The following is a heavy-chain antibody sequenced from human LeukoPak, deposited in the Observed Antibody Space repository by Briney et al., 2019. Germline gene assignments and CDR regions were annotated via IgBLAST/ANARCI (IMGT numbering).Heavy chain of an antibody. D-gene: IGHD6-13*01. CDR1: GGSTSSYY. CDR2: IYYSGST. V-gene: IGHV4-59*08. Sequence: PSETLSLTCTVSGGSTSSYYWNWIRQSPESGLEWIGYIYYSGSTNYNPSLKSRVTMSVDTSKNQFSLKLSSVTAADTAVYYCARHANGYSSSWHDYWGQGTLVTVP. CDR3: ARHANGYSSSWHDY. J-gene: IGHJ4*02.